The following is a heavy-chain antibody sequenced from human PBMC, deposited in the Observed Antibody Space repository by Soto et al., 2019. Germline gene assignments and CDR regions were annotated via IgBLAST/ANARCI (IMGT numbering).Heavy chain of an antibody. CDR3: VRTYIESWSAYFYWFDP. D-gene: IGHD3-3*01. Sequence: SETLSLTCTVSGGSISSYYWSWIRQPPGKGLEWIGYIYHSGSTNYNPSLKSRVTISVDTSKNQFSLKVNSVTAADTAVYYCVRTYIESWSAYFYWFDPWGQGTLVTVSS. CDR1: GGSISSYY. CDR2: IYHSGST. J-gene: IGHJ5*02. V-gene: IGHV4-59*01.